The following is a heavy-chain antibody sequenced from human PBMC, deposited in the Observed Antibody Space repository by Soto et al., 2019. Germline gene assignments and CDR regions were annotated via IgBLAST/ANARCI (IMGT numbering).Heavy chain of an antibody. D-gene: IGHD2-2*01. V-gene: IGHV3-23*01. Sequence: GGSLKLSCAASGFTFSSYAMSWVRQAPGKGLEWVSAISGSGGSTYYADSVKGRFTISRDNSKNTLYLQMNSLRAEDTAVYYCAKDLDPYCSSTSCGNFDYWGQGTLVTVSS. CDR1: GFTFSSYA. CDR3: AKDLDPYCSSTSCGNFDY. CDR2: ISGSGGST. J-gene: IGHJ4*02.